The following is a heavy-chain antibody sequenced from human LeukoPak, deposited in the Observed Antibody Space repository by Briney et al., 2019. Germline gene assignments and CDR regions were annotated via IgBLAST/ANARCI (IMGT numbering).Heavy chain of an antibody. D-gene: IGHD2/OR15-2a*01. CDR1: GFTFSSYA. J-gene: IGHJ4*02. CDR3: ARGAISACYSLDQ. Sequence: PGGSLRLSCAASGFTFSSYAMSWVRQAPGKGLEWVTFIRSDGSNKNYADSVKGRFTISRDSSKNTLYLQMNSLRAEDTAVYYCARGAISACYSLDQWGQGTLVTVST. CDR2: IRSDGSNK. V-gene: IGHV3-30*02.